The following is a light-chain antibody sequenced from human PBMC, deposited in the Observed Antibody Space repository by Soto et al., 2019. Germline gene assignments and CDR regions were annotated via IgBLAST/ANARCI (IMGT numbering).Light chain of an antibody. CDR3: LQDYTYPRT. V-gene: IGKV3-11*01. J-gene: IGKJ4*01. CDR1: QNINSY. CDR2: ATS. Sequence: EIVLRQYPATLSLSPGERATLSCRASQNINSYLAWYQQKPGQAPRLLIYATSNRATGIPARFSGSGSGTDFTLSISSLEPEDFATYYCLQDYTYPRTFGGGTKVEIK.